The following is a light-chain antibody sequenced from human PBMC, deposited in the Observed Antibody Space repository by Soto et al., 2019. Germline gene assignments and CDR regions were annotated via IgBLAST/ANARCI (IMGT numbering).Light chain of an antibody. V-gene: IGLV2-14*03. CDR3: SSYTGTTTLVI. J-gene: IGLJ2*01. CDR2: DVN. Sequence: QSALTQPASVSGSPGQSITISCTGTSSDVGYYDFVSWYQQHPGKAPKLMIYDVNSRPSGVSNSFSGSKSGNTASLTISGLQAEDEADYYCSSYTGTTTLVIFGGGTKLTVL. CDR1: SSDVGYYDF.